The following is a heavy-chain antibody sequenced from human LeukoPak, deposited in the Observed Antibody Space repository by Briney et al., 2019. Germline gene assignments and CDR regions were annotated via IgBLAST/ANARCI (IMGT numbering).Heavy chain of an antibody. Sequence: PGGSLRLSCAASGFNFRIYWMNWVRQAPGKGLQWVARIKEDGSEKSYAESVKGRFTISRDHAKNSLYLQINSLEVEDTAMYYCARALSRDNWFDPWGQGTLVTVSS. V-gene: IGHV3-7*04. CDR3: ARALSRDNWFDP. CDR1: GFNFRIYW. J-gene: IGHJ5*02. CDR2: IKEDGSEK. D-gene: IGHD5/OR15-5a*01.